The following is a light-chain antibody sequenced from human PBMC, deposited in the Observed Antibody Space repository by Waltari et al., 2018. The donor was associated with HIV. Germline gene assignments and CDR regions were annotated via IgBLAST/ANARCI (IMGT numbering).Light chain of an antibody. CDR1: ALPKQY. V-gene: IGLV3-25*03. Sequence: SYELTQPPSVSVSPGQTARITCSGDALPKQYASGYQQKPGQAPLLVIYKDNERPSGIPERFSGSSSGTTVTLTISGVHTEDEADYYCQSADSTGSYPDVFGTGTKVTVL. CDR3: QSADSTGSYPDV. J-gene: IGLJ1*01. CDR2: KDN.